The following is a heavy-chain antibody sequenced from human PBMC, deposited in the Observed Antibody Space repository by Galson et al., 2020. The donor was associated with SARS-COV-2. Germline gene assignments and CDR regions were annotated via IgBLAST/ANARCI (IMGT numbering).Heavy chain of an antibody. J-gene: IGHJ2*01. CDR2: ISYDGSNK. CDR3: ASGYCSGGSCYSQDWYFDL. Sequence: GGSLRLSCAASGFTFSSNSMHWVRQAPRKGLERVAVISYDGSNKYYADSVKGRFTIARDNSKNTLYLQMNSLRAEDTAVYYCASGYCSGGSCYSQDWYFDLWGRGTLVTVSS. CDR1: GFTFSSNS. V-gene: IGHV3-30*03. D-gene: IGHD2-15*01.